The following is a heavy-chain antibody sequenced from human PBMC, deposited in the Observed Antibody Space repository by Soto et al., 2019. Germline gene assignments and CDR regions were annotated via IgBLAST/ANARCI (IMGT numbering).Heavy chain of an antibody. D-gene: IGHD6-13*01. CDR1: GGTFSSYT. V-gene: IGHV1-69*02. J-gene: IGHJ3*01. CDR2: IIPILGIA. CDR3: ARGVGSGIAAAGT. Sequence: QVQLVQSGAEVKKPGSSVKVSCKASGGTFSSYTISWVRQAPGQGLEWMGRIIPILGIANYAQKFQGRVTITADKSPSTAYMELSSLRSEDTAVYYCARGVGSGIAAAGTWGQGTMVTVSS.